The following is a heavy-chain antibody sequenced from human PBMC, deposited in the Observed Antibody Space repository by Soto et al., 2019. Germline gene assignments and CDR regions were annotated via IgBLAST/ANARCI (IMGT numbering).Heavy chain of an antibody. D-gene: IGHD5-12*01. J-gene: IGHJ4*02. CDR1: GGSFSGYY. CDR3: ARGGVRGYSGYGY. Sequence: SETLSLTCAVYGGSFSGYYWSWIRQPPGKGLEWIGEINHSGSTNYNPSLKSRVTISVDTSKNQFSLKLSSVTAADTAVYYCARGGVRGYSGYGYWGQGTLVTVSS. V-gene: IGHV4-34*01. CDR2: INHSGST.